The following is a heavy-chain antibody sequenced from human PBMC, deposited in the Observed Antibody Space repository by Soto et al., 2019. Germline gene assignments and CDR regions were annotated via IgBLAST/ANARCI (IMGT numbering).Heavy chain of an antibody. J-gene: IGHJ1*01. CDR2: IIPLLGIT. V-gene: IGHV1-69*01. CDR1: GGTFSGYA. Sequence: QAQLMQSGAEVKKPGSSVKVSCKASGGTFSGYAINWVRQAPGQGLEWMGGIIPLLGITDYGQKFQGRITIAADEATGTAYMDLSGLTSEDTALYYFARDPRSITGTTSSEDFQHWGQGTLVSVSS. D-gene: IGHD1-20*01. CDR3: ARDPRSITGTTSSEDFQH.